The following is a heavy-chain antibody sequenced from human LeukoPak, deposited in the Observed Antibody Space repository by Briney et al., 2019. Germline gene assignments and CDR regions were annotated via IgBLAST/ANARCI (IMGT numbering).Heavy chain of an antibody. CDR3: ARVRYNWNRDFDY. CDR1: GYSISSGYY. D-gene: IGHD1-20*01. CDR2: MFHSGST. J-gene: IGHJ4*02. V-gene: IGHV4-38-2*02. Sequence: SETLSLTCTVSGYSISSGYYWGWIRQPPGKGLEWIGSMFHSGSTYYNPSLKSRVTMSVDTSKNQFSLKLGSVTAADTAVYYCARVRYNWNRDFDYWGQGTLVTVSS.